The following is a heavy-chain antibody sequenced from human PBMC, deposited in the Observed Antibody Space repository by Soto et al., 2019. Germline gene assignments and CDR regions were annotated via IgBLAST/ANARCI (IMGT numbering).Heavy chain of an antibody. V-gene: IGHV3-30-3*01. CDR3: ARAPSGSYPEFDY. CDR1: GFIFSSYT. D-gene: IGHD1-26*01. Sequence: QVQLVESGGGVVQPGRSLRLSCAASGFIFSSYTMHWVRQAPGKGLEWVGVITYDGSNQYYADSVKGRFTISRDNSRNMLFLQMNSLRPDATAVYYCARAPSGSYPEFDYWGQGTLVTVSS. J-gene: IGHJ4*02. CDR2: ITYDGSNQ.